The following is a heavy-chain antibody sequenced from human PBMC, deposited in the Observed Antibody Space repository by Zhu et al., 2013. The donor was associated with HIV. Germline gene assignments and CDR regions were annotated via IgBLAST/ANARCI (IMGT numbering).Heavy chain of an antibody. CDR2: IIPILNRA. V-gene: IGHV1-69*11. D-gene: IGHD3-10*01. Sequence: QVQVVQSGAEVKKPGSSVKVSCKVSGGTFNSYVISWVRQAPGLGLEWMGGIIPILNRANYAQKFQGRVTITADESTSTAYMELSSLRSEDTAVYYCARGDHRDGSGSYYPLDYWGQGTVDTV. CDR1: GGTFNSYV. CDR3: ARGDHRDGSGSYYPLDY. J-gene: IGHJ4*02.